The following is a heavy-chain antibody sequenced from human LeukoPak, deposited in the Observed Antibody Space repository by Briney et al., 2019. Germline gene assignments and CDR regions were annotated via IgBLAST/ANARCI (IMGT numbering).Heavy chain of an antibody. CDR3: AREGYGDYDEDSNWFDP. D-gene: IGHD4-17*01. J-gene: IGHJ5*02. CDR2: ISGSNGRT. V-gene: IGHV1-18*01. Sequence: ASVKVSCKASGYTFSSYAISWVRQAPGQGLQWMGWISGSNGRTKYSQQVQDRVTMTTDPSTSTVYMELRSLTSDDTAVYYCAREGYGDYDEDSNWFDPWGQGTLVIVSS. CDR1: GYTFSSYA.